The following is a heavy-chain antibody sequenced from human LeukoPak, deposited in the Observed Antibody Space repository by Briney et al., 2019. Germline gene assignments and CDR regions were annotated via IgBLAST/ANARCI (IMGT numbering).Heavy chain of an antibody. Sequence: SETLSLTCAAYGGSFSGYYWSWIRQPPGKGLEWIGEINHSGSTNYNPSLKSRVTISVDTSKNQFSLKLSSVTAADTAVYYCARLPTMVRGALDYWGQGTLVTVSS. V-gene: IGHV4-34*01. CDR3: ARLPTMVRGALDY. J-gene: IGHJ4*02. CDR2: INHSGST. D-gene: IGHD3-10*01. CDR1: GGSFSGYY.